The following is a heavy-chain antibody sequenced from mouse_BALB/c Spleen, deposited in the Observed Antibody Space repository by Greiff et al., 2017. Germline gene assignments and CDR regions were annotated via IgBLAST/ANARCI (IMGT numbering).Heavy chain of an antibody. J-gene: IGHJ3*01. CDR2: IWAGGST. CDR3: ANYDGYYGFAY. D-gene: IGHD2-3*01. CDR1: GFSLTSYG. Sequence: VQLVESGPGLVAPSQSLSITCTVSGFSLTSYGVHWVRQPPGKGLEWLGVIWAGGSTNYNSALMSRLSISKDNSKSQVFLKMNSLQTDDTAMYYCANYDGYYGFAYWGQGTLVTVSA. V-gene: IGHV2-9*02.